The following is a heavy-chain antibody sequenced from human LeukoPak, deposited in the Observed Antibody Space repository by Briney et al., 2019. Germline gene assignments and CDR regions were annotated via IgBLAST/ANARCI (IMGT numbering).Heavy chain of an antibody. V-gene: IGHV3-53*05. CDR3: AKDRYSYAFEYSDS. Sequence: GGSLRLSCAASGFTISSNYMSWVRQAPGKGLEWVSVIYSGGSTYYADSVKGRFTISRDNSKNTLSLQVSSLRTEDTAVYYCAKDRYSYAFEYSDSWGQGTLVTVSS. D-gene: IGHD5-18*01. J-gene: IGHJ4*02. CDR2: IYSGGST. CDR1: GFTISSNY.